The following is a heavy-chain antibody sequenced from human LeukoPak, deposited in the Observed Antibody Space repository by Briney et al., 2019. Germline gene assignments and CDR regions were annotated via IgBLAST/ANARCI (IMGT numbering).Heavy chain of an antibody. CDR3: AKDRGGRYGSGLMDV. J-gene: IGHJ6*02. CDR2: ISYDGSNK. D-gene: IGHD3-10*01. CDR1: GFTFSSYA. Sequence: GRSLRLSCAASGFTFSSYAMHWVRQVPGKGLEWVAVISYDGSNKYYADSVKGRFTISRDISKNTLYLQMNSLRAEDTAVYYCAKDRGGRYGSGLMDVWGQGTTVTVSS. V-gene: IGHV3-30*04.